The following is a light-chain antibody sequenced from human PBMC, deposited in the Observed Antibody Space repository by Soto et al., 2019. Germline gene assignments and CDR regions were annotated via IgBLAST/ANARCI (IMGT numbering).Light chain of an antibody. CDR1: QSLVYSDGNIY. CDR2: KVS. CDR3: MQGTHWPT. J-gene: IGKJ1*01. V-gene: IGKV2-30*01. Sequence: DVVMTPSPLSLPVTLGQPASISCRSSQSLVYSDGNIYLSWFHQRPGQSPRRLIYKVSNRESGVPHRFSDSGAGTEFTLRMSTVEAEDGGVYYCMQGTHWPTFGQGTKVEIK.